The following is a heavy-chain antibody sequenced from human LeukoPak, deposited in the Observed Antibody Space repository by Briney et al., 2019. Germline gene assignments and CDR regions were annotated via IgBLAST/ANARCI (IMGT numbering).Heavy chain of an antibody. CDR1: GFTFSSYA. D-gene: IGHD5-12*01. CDR2: IYYSGST. J-gene: IGHJ4*02. CDR3: ARDRSIVATID. V-gene: IGHV4-39*07. Sequence: GSLRLSCAASGFTFSSYAMSWVRQPPGKGLEWIGSIYYSGSTYYNPSLKSRVTISVDTSKNQFSLKLSSVTAADTAVYYCARDRSIVATIDWGQGTLVTVSS.